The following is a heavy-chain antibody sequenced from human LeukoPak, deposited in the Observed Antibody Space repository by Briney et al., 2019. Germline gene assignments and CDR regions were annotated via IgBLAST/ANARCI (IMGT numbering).Heavy chain of an antibody. J-gene: IGHJ4*02. CDR1: GFTFDDYA. CDR2: ISWNSGSI. V-gene: IGHV3-9*01. CDR3: SRGTSAGGPISPFDF. Sequence: GGSLRLSCAASGFTFDDYAMHWVRQAPGKGLEWVSGISWNSGSIGYVDSVKGRFSISRDNAKNTVYLQMTSLWAEDTGIYYCSRGTSAGGPISPFDFWGQGTVVTVSS. D-gene: IGHD6-13*01.